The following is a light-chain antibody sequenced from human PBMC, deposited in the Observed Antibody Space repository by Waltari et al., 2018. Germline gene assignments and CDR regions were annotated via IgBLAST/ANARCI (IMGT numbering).Light chain of an antibody. J-gene: IGLJ3*02. CDR2: RSN. V-gene: IGLV1-47*01. CDR1: SSNICSNY. Sequence: SVLPQPPPASGTPGPTVTISCSGSSSNICSNYVYWYQQRPGTAPKLLIYRSNQRPSGVPDRFSGSESGTSASLAISGLRSEDEADYYCAAWDDNLSGGVFGGGTKLTVL. CDR3: AAWDDNLSGGV.